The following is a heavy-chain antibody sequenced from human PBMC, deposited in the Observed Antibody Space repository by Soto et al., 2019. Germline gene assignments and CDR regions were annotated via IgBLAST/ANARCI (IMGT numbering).Heavy chain of an antibody. CDR3: ARDNGYSYGYTLDH. Sequence: QVQLQESGPGLVKPSETLSLTCTVSGGSISSYYGSWIRQPPGKGLEWIGYIYYSGSTNYNPSLKSRVTISVDTSKNQFSLKLSSVTAADTAVYYCARDNGYSYGYTLDHWGQGTLVTVSS. CDR1: GGSISSYY. V-gene: IGHV4-59*01. D-gene: IGHD5-18*01. CDR2: IYYSGST. J-gene: IGHJ4*02.